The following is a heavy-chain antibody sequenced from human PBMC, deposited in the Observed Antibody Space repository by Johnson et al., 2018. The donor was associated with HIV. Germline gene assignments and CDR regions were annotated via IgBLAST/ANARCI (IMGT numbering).Heavy chain of an antibody. V-gene: IGHV3-30*14. CDR3: ARKDPADAFDI. CDR2: ISYEGRNK. Sequence: VQLVESGGGLVQPGGSLRLSCAASGFTFSSYAMHWVRQAPGTGLEWVAVISYEGRNKYYAESVKGRFTISRDNSKNTLYLQMGSLRAQDMAVYYCARKDPADAFDIWGQGTMVTVSS. J-gene: IGHJ3*02. CDR1: GFTFSSYA. D-gene: IGHD2-15*01.